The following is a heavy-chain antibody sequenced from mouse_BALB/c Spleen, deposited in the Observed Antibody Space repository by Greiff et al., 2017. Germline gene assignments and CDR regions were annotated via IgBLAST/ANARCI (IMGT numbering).Heavy chain of an antibody. J-gene: IGHJ4*01. Sequence: EVQVVESGAELVKPGASVKLSCTASGFNITDTYMHWVKQRPEQGLEWIGRIDPANGNTKYDPKFQGKATITADTSSNTAYLQLSSLTSEDTAVYYCAREITVAMDDWGQGTSVTVSS. D-gene: IGHD2-4*01. V-gene: IGHV14-3*02. CDR2: IDPANGNT. CDR1: GFNITDTY. CDR3: AREITVAMDD.